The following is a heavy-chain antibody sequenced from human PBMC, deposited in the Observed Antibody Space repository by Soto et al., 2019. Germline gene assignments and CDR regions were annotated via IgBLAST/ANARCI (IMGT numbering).Heavy chain of an antibody. J-gene: IGHJ4*02. CDR1: GFTFSTYA. V-gene: IGHV3-64*01. CDR3: ARDLAVALIDY. CDR2: ITSNGDYT. D-gene: IGHD6-19*01. Sequence: PGGSLRLSCAASGFTFSTYAMHWVRQAPGKGLEYVSAITSNGDYTYYTNSVKGRFTISRDNSKNTLSLQMGSLRPEDTAIYYCARDLAVALIDYWGQGTLVTVSS.